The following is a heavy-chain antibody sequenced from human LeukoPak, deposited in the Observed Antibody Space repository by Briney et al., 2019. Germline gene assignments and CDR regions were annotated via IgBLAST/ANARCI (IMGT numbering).Heavy chain of an antibody. V-gene: IGHV3-21*01. J-gene: IGHJ4*02. D-gene: IGHD5-24*01. CDR1: GFTFSVYN. CDR2: ITSSSSYV. Sequence: GGSLRLSCAGSGFTFSVYNMYWVRQTPGKGLEWVASITSSSSYVFYADSVKGRFTISRDNAKKSVYLQMNTLRAEDTAVYYCARPRGNVEMATIPFDYWGQGTVVTVSS. CDR3: ARPRGNVEMATIPFDY.